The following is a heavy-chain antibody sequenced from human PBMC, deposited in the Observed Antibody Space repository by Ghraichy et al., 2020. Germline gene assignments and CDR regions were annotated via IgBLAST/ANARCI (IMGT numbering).Heavy chain of an antibody. D-gene: IGHD2-15*01. J-gene: IGHJ1*01. CDR2: ISGSGGNT. CDR3: AKDVGRGGGSCFHH. V-gene: IGHV3-23*01. CDR1: GFTFSSYA. Sequence: LSLTCAASGFTFSSYAMSWVRQAPGKGLEWVSAISGSGGNTYYVDSVKGRFTFSRDNSKNTLYLQMNSLRAEDTAVYYCAKDVGRGGGSCFHHWGQGTLVTVSA.